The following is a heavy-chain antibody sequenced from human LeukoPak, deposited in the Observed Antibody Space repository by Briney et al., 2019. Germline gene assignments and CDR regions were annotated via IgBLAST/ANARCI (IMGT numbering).Heavy chain of an antibody. CDR2: LDPENGET. V-gene: IGHV1-24*01. J-gene: IGHJ4*02. CDR1: GYTLTELS. Sequence: ASVKVSCKVSGYTLTELSMHCVRQAPGQGLEWMGSLDPENGETLYAQEFQGRVTLTEDTSPDTAYMELISLRSEDTALYYCTRSAVVLPYYFDYWGQGTLVTVSS. D-gene: IGHD3-22*01. CDR3: TRSAVVLPYYFDY.